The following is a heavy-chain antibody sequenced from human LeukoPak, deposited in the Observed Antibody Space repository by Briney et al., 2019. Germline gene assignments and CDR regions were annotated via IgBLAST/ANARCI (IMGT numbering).Heavy chain of an antibody. Sequence: PGGSLRLSCAAAGFTFARPDMSWVRQAAGKGLGWVSSSSMYYADSVKGRFNISRENAKQTLYLQMNSLRPEDTAVYYCARAGDKGTANWYFDLWGSGTLVTVSS. J-gene: IGHJ2*01. CDR1: GFTFARPD. V-gene: IGHV3-69-1*01. D-gene: IGHD2-21*01. CDR3: ARAGDKGTANWYFDL. CDR2: SSM.